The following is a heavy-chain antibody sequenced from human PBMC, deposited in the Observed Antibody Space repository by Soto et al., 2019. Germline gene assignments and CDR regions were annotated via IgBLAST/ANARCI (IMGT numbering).Heavy chain of an antibody. D-gene: IGHD3-3*01. J-gene: IGHJ6*02. CDR3: ARRLSAENYYYYGMDV. V-gene: IGHV5-51*04. CDR1: GYSFTSYW. Sequence: GESLKISCKGSGYSFTSYWIGWVRQMPGKGLEWMGIIYPGDSDTRYSPSFQGQVTISADKPISTAYLQWSSLKASDTAMYYCARRLSAENYYYYGMDVWGQGTTVTVSS. CDR2: IYPGDSDT.